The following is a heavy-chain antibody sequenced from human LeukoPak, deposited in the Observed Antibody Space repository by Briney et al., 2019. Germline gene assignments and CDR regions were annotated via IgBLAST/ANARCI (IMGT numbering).Heavy chain of an antibody. CDR1: GYTFTSYG. J-gene: IGHJ5*02. D-gene: IGHD2-15*01. CDR3: ARDGYCSGGSCYSYNWFDP. V-gene: IGHV1-18*01. CDR2: ISAYNGNT. Sequence: ASVKVSCTASGYTFTSYGISWVRQAPGQGLEWMGWISAYNGNTNYAQELQGRVTMTTDTSTSTAYMELRSLRSDDTAVYYCARDGYCSGGSCYSYNWFDPWGQGTLVTVSS.